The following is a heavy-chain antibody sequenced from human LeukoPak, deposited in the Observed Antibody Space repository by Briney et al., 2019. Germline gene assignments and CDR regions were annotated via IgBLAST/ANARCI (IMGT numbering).Heavy chain of an antibody. CDR3: ARDAGESRSRTYYYGSGSPVYYMDV. CDR2: INTNTGNP. Sequence: ASVKVSCKASGYTFTSYAMNWVRQAPGQGLEWMGWINTNTGNPTYAQGFTGRFVFSLDTSVSTAYLQISSLKAEDTAVYYCARDAGESRSRTYYYGSGSPVYYMDVWGKGTTVTVSS. D-gene: IGHD3-10*01. V-gene: IGHV7-4-1*02. J-gene: IGHJ6*03. CDR1: GYTFTSYA.